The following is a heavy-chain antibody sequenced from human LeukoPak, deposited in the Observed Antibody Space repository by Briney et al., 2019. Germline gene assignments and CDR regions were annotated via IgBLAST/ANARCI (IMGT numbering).Heavy chain of an antibody. J-gene: IGHJ3*02. V-gene: IGHV3-30*18. CDR2: ISYDGSNK. CDR1: GFTFSSYG. Sequence: GGSLRLSCAASGFTFSSYGMHWVRQAPGKRLEWVAVISYDGSNKYYADSVKGRFTISRDNSKNTLYLQMNSLRAEDTAVYYCAKGLDAFDIWGQGTMVTVSS. CDR3: AKGLDAFDI.